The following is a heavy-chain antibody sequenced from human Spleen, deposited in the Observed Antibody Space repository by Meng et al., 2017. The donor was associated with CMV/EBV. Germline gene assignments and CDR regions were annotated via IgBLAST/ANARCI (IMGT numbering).Heavy chain of an antibody. J-gene: IGHJ4*02. V-gene: IGHV3-9*01. D-gene: IGHD2-2*01. CDR1: GFTFNTYA. CDR3: ARLNLVGHQLPWYYFDY. CDR2: ISWNSGSI. Sequence: GGSLRLSCAASGFTFNTYAMHWVRQAPGKGLEWVSGISWNSGSIGYADSVKGRFTISRDNAKNSLYLQMNSLRAEDTAVYYCARLNLVGHQLPWYYFDYWGQGTLVTVSS.